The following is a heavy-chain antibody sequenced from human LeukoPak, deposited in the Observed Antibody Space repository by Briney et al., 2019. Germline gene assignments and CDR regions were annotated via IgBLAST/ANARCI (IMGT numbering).Heavy chain of an antibody. CDR2: IYYSGST. V-gene: IGHV4-59*07. D-gene: IGHD3-10*01. Sequence: PSDTLSLTCTVCGGYISSYYWSWIRQPPGKGLEWIGYIYYSGSTNYNPSLRSRVTMSVDTSMNQFSLKLNSVTAADTAVYYCARGDTMLRGVIDEIDPWGQGTLVTVSS. CDR1: GGYISSYY. J-gene: IGHJ5*01. CDR3: ARGDTMLRGVIDEIDP.